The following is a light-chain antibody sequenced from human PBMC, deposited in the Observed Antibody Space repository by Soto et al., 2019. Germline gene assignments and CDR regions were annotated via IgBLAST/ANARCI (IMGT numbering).Light chain of an antibody. CDR2: EVS. Sequence: QSALTQPASVSGSPGQSITISCTGTTSDVGAYNYVSWYQQYPGKAPKLLIHEVSNRPSGVSHRFSGSKSGNTASLTISGLQAEDEADYYCSSFAGTNSFVFGTGTKLTVL. CDR1: TSDVGAYNY. J-gene: IGLJ1*01. V-gene: IGLV2-14*01. CDR3: SSFAGTNSFV.